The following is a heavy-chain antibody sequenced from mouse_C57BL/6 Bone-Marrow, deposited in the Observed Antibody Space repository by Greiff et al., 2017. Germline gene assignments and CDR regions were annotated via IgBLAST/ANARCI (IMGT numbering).Heavy chain of an antibody. Sequence: VKLVESGPGLVQPSQSLSITCTVSGFSLTSYGVHWVRQSPGKGLEWLGVIWSGGSTDYNAAFISRLSISKDNSKSQVFFKMNSLQADDTAIYDCARNPFLHRWGYARDYWGQGTSVTVSA. CDR1: GFSLTSYG. CDR2: IWSGGST. J-gene: IGHJ4*01. D-gene: IGHD2-3*01. V-gene: IGHV2-2*01. CDR3: ARNPFLHRWGYARDY.